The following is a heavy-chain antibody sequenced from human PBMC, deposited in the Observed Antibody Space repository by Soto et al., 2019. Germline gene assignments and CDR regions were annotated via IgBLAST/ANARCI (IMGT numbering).Heavy chain of an antibody. CDR2: INAGNGNT. D-gene: IGHD5-18*01. Sequence: ASVKVSCKASGYTFTIYAMHWVRQAPGQRLEWMGWINAGNGNTKYSQKFQGRVTITRDTSASTAYMELSSLRSEDTAVYYCARRGARGYSYGLVPWGQGTLVTVSS. J-gene: IGHJ5*02. CDR1: GYTFTIYA. V-gene: IGHV1-3*01. CDR3: ARRGARGYSYGLVP.